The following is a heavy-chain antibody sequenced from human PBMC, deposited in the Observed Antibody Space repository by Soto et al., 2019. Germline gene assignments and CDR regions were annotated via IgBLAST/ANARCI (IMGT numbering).Heavy chain of an antibody. V-gene: IGHV1-18*01. J-gene: IGHJ5*02. CDR3: ARGVGSGTYYNQYNWFDP. D-gene: IGHD3-10*01. CDR1: GYTFTDYG. Sequence: ASVKVSCKASGYTFTDYGISWVRQAPGQGLEWMGWINTYNGNTNHAQKLQGRVTMTTDTSTSTAYMELRSLRSDDTAVYYCARGVGSGTYYNQYNWFDPWGQGTLVTVSS. CDR2: INTYNGNT.